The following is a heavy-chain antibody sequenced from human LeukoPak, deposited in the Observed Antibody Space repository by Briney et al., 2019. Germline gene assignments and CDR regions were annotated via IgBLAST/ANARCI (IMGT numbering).Heavy chain of an antibody. D-gene: IGHD6-6*01. J-gene: IGHJ5*02. CDR2: IIPIFGTA. Sequence: ASVKVSCKAFGGTFSSYAISWVRQAPGQGLEWMGGIIPIFGTANYAQKFQGRVTITTDESTSTAYMELSSLRSEDTAVYYCARGRYSSSSFNWFDPWGQGTLVTVSS. V-gene: IGHV1-69*05. CDR3: ARGRYSSSSFNWFDP. CDR1: GGTFSSYA.